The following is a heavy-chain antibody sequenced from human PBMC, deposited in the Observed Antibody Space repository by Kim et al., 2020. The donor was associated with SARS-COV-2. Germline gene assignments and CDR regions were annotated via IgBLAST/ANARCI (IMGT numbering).Heavy chain of an antibody. CDR2: INTNTGDP. Sequence: ASVKVSCKASGYTFTRYSLNWVRQAPGQGLEWMGWINTNTGDPTYAQGFTGRFVFSLDTSLSTAYLEISDLKPDDTAMFYCAREQSSTGSGWLDPWGQGTLVTVSS. CDR3: AREQSSTGSGWLDP. D-gene: IGHD2-2*01. J-gene: IGHJ5*02. CDR1: GYTFTRYS. V-gene: IGHV7-4-1*02.